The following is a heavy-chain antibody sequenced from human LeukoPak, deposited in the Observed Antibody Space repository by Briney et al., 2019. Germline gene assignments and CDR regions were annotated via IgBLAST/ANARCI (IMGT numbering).Heavy chain of an antibody. CDR3: ARDPKQGGTYWNYFDY. CDR2: IKQDGSEK. D-gene: IGHD1-26*01. CDR1: GFTFSTYW. J-gene: IGHJ4*02. Sequence: GGSLRLSCAASGFTFSTYWLCWVRQAPGKGLEWVANIKQDGSEKYYVDSVKGRFTISRDNAKNSLYLQMNSLRAEDTAVYYCARDPKQGGTYWNYFDYWGQGALVTVSP. V-gene: IGHV3-7*05.